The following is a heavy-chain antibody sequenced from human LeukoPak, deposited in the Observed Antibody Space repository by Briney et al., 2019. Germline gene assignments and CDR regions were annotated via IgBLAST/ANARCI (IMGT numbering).Heavy chain of an antibody. Sequence: ASVKVSCKASGYTFTSYYMHWVRQAPGQGLEWMGKILPSGDSTSYAQKFQGRVTTTTDTSTSTVYMELSSLRSEDTAVYYCARTLSDSGLSSWGQGTLVTVSS. CDR2: ILPSGDST. CDR3: ARTLSDSGLSS. D-gene: IGHD3-10*01. CDR1: GYTFTSYY. J-gene: IGHJ5*02. V-gene: IGHV1-46*01.